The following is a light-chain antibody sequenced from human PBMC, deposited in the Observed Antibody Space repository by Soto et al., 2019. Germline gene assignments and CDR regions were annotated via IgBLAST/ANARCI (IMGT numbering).Light chain of an antibody. J-gene: IGKJ1*01. Sequence: IQMTQSPSTLSASVGDRVTITCRASQSISSWLAWYQQKPGKAPKLLIYDASSLESGVPSRFSGGGSGTHFTLTISSLQPDDFASYFCLQYYNFSWTSGQGTKVDI. CDR1: QSISSW. CDR3: LQYYNFSWT. CDR2: DAS. V-gene: IGKV1-5*01.